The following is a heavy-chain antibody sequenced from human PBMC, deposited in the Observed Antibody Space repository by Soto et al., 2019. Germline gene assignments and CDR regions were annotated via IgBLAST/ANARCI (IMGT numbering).Heavy chain of an antibody. CDR3: ARLVSNRVDA. J-gene: IGHJ5*01. CDR2: IDPSDSYT. V-gene: IGHV5-10-1*01. Sequence: GASLKISSVPSGYSFTSNGLTSARQLAGKGMEWMGRIDPSDSYTFYSPYLHGHVIFSVDKSINTAYVQWTRLKASDPAMYSCARLVSNRVDACGHGTRVSVS. CDR1: GYSFTSNG. D-gene: IGHD3-16*01.